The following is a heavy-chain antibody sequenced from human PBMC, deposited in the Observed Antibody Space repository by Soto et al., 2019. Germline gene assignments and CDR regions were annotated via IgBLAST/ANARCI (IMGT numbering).Heavy chain of an antibody. CDR3: ARMNVDSYQFYYAMDV. V-gene: IGHV2-26*01. Sequence: QVTLKESGPALVNPTETLTLTCTVSGFSLTTGKMGVSWIRQPPGQALEWLAHIFSDNERSYSTSLQGRLTISKDTSGSQVVLSMTNMDPVDTATYYCARMNVDSYQFYYAMDVWGQGTTVTVSS. D-gene: IGHD4-17*01. CDR2: IFSDNER. CDR1: GFSLTTGKMG. J-gene: IGHJ6*02.